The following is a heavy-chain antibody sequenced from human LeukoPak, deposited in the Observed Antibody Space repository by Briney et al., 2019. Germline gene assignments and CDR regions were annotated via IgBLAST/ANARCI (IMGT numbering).Heavy chain of an antibody. CDR1: GFTFSIYS. D-gene: IGHD2-15*01. V-gene: IGHV3-21*01. J-gene: IGHJ4*02. CDR3: ARDLVDCSGGSCYGDY. Sequence: GGSLRLSCAASGFTFSIYSMNWVRQAPGKGLEWVSSISSSSSYIYYADSVKGRFTISRDNAKNSLYLQMNSLRAEDTAVYYCARDLVDCSGGSCYGDYWGQGTLVTVSS. CDR2: ISSSSSYI.